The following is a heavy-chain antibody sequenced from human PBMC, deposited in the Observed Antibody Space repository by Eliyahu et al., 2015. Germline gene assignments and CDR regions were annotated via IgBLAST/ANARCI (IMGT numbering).Heavy chain of an antibody. J-gene: IGHJ3*01. CDR2: IYYRGST. Sequence: QVQLQESGPGLVKPSQTLSLTCTVPGASXSXDNYYWSWIRQPPGRGLGWIGSIYYRGSTYXNPSLKSRVTISIDTSKNRFSLKLSSVTAADTAVYYCVREYSNSPDAFDVWGQGSKVIVSS. V-gene: IGHV4-30-4*01. D-gene: IGHD4-23*01. CDR1: GASXSXDNYY. CDR3: VREYSNSPDAFDV.